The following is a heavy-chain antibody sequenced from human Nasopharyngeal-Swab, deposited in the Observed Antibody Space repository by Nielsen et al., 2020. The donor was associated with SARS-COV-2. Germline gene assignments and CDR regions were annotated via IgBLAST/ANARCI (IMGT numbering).Heavy chain of an antibody. D-gene: IGHD4-17*01. CDR1: GYTFTTYS. J-gene: IGHJ3*02. V-gene: IGHV7-4-1*02. CDR3: ARDLRTDAFDI. CDR2: INTNTGDP. Sequence: ASVKVSCKASGYTFTTYSMNWVRQAPGQGLEWMGWINTNTGDPTYAQGFTGRFVFSLDTSVSTAYLQISSLKAEDTAVYYRARDLRTDAFDIWGEGTMVTVSS.